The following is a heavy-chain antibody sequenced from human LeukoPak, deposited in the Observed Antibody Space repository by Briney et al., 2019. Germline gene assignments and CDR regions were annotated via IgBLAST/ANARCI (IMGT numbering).Heavy chain of an antibody. CDR3: ARKYYGYSYFDL. Sequence: SETLSLTCTVSGGSISSSYWSWIRQPPGKGLEWIGYIYYSGSTNYTPSLKSRVTISVDTSKNQFSLKLSSVTAADTAVYYCARKYYGYSYFDLWGRGTLVTVSS. J-gene: IGHJ2*01. D-gene: IGHD3-16*01. CDR1: GGSISSSY. CDR2: IYYSGST. V-gene: IGHV4-59*08.